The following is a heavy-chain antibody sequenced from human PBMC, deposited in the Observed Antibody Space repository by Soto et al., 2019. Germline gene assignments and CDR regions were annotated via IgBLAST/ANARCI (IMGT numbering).Heavy chain of an antibody. CDR3: AREGGGYDHLGGMDG. CDR2: IIPIFGTA. Sequence: QVQLVQSGAEVKKPGSSVKVSCKASGGTFSSYAISWVRQAPGQGLEWMGGIIPIFGTANYAQKFQGRVTIXXDXSXNTAYMELSSLRSEDTAVYYCAREGGGYDHLGGMDGWGQGTTVTVSS. CDR1: GGTFSSYA. D-gene: IGHD5-12*01. V-gene: IGHV1-69*12. J-gene: IGHJ6*02.